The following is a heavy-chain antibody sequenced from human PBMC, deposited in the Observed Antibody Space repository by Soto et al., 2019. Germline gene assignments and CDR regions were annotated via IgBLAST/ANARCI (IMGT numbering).Heavy chain of an antibody. J-gene: IGHJ5*02. Sequence: SETLSLTCTVSGGSISSGGYYWSWIRQHPGKGLEWIGYIYYSGSTYYNPSLKSRVTISVDTSKNQFSLKLSSVTAADTAVYYCARGAAGTVNNWFDPWGQGTLVTVSS. CDR3: ARGAAGTVNNWFDP. D-gene: IGHD6-13*01. CDR1: GGSISSGGYY. V-gene: IGHV4-31*03. CDR2: IYYSGST.